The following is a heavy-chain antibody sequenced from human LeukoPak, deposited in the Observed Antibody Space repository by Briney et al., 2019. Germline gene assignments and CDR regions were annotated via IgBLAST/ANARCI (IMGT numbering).Heavy chain of an antibody. CDR2: IAVDSTT. J-gene: IGHJ6*03. Sequence: PGGSLSLTCAGSGFTVSSFEINWVRQAPGKGLEWVSFIAVDSTTFYADSVKGRFTVSRDNTKNSVYLQMNSLRAEDTAVYYCATSLSGWGTYHDLDAWGKGTTVTISS. CDR1: GFTVSSFE. CDR3: ATSLSGWGTYHDLDA. D-gene: IGHD6-19*01. V-gene: IGHV3-48*03.